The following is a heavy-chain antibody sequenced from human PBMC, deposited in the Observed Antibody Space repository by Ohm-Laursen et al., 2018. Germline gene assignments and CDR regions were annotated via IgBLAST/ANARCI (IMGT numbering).Heavy chain of an antibody. CDR2: INPNSGGT. V-gene: IGHV1-2*02. J-gene: IGHJ5*02. CDR3: ARARYCSSTSCPAQRGVNWFDP. CDR1: GYTFTGYY. D-gene: IGHD2-2*01. Sequence: ASVKVSCNASGYTFTGYYMHWVRQAPGQGLEWMGWINPNSGGTNYAQKFQGRVTMTRDTSISTAYMELSRPRSDDTAVYYCARARYCSSTSCPAQRGVNWFDPWGQGTLVTVSS.